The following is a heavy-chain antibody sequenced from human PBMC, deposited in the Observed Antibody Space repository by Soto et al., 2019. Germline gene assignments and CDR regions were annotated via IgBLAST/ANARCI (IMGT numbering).Heavy chain of an antibody. Sequence: GESLKISCQGSGYSFTSYWIGWVRQMPGKGLEWMGIIYPGDSDTRYSPSFQGQVTISADKSISTAYLQWSSLKASDTAMYYCAKANYYDSSGYYYWGQGTLVTVSS. CDR1: GYSFTSYW. J-gene: IGHJ4*02. D-gene: IGHD3-22*01. V-gene: IGHV5-51*01. CDR2: IYPGDSDT. CDR3: AKANYYDSSGYYY.